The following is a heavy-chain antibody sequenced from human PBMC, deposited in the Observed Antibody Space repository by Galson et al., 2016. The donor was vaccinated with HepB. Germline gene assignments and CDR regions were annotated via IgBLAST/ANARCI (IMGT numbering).Heavy chain of an antibody. Sequence: SVKVSCKVSGYTLSDLSMHWVRQAPGKGLEWMGGLIPEEGQTLYAQKFQGRVTFSEDASTATAYMELSNLISDDAAVYYCAAGPLVGHSDRQFDYWGHGTLVTVSS. J-gene: IGHJ5*01. CDR2: LIPEEGQT. V-gene: IGHV1-24*01. CDR1: GYTLSDLS. D-gene: IGHD3-22*01. CDR3: AAGPLVGHSDRQFDY.